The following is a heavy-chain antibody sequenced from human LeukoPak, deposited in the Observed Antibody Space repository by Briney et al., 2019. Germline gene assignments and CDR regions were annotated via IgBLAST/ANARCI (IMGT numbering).Heavy chain of an antibody. CDR2: ISWNSGTI. CDR3: AKDYYYDSSGYTYFDY. D-gene: IGHD3-22*01. Sequence: LGGSLRLSCEASGFTFSNFAMTWVRQAPGKGLEWVSGISWNSGTIGYADSVKGRFTISRDNAKNSLYLQMNSLRAEDMAFYYCAKDYYYDSSGYTYFDYWGQGALVTVSS. J-gene: IGHJ4*02. V-gene: IGHV3-9*03. CDR1: GFTFSNFA.